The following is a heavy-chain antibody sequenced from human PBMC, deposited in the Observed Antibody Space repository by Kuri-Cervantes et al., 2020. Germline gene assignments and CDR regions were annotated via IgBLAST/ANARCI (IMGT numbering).Heavy chain of an antibody. V-gene: IGHV4-59*12. Sequence: GSLRLSCTASGFTFSTYTWTWIRQPPGKGLEWIEYIYYAGSDTYTPSLKSRVTISVDTSKNQFSLKLSSVTAADTAVYYCARDLWDCSGGSYYYYYGMDFWGQGTMVTVSS. J-gene: IGHJ6*02. D-gene: IGHD2-15*01. CDR1: GFTFSTYT. CDR2: IYYAGSD. CDR3: ARDLWDCSGGSYYYYYGMDF.